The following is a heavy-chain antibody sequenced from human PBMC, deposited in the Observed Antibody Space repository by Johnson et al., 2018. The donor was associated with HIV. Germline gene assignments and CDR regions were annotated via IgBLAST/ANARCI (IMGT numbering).Heavy chain of an antibody. J-gene: IGHJ3*02. CDR2: INNDGSST. V-gene: IGHV3-74*01. CDR3: AATYYNFWSGYSGALDI. CDR1: GFTFSNYW. D-gene: IGHD3-3*01. Sequence: VQLVESGGGLVQPGGSLRLSCAASGFTFSNYWMHWVRQAPGKGLVWVARINNDGSSTNYADSVKGRFTISRDNAKNTLYLQMSSLGAEDTAVYYCAATYYNFWSGYSGALDIWGQGTMVTVSS.